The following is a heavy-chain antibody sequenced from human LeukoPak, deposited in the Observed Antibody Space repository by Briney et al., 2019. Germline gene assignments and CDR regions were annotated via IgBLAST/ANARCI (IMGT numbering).Heavy chain of an antibody. J-gene: IGHJ3*02. CDR2: IGTAGDT. CDR1: GFTFSSYD. CDR3: ARASYGSGSFIDAFDI. D-gene: IGHD3-10*01. V-gene: IGHV3-13*01. Sequence: GGSLRLSCAASGFTFSSYDMHWVRQATGKGLEWVSPIGTAGDTYYPGSVKGRFTISRENAKNSLYLQMNSLRAGDTAVYYCARASYGSGSFIDAFDIWGQGTMVTVSS.